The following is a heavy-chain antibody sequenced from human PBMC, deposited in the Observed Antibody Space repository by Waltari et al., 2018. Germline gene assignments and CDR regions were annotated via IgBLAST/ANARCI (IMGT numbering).Heavy chain of an antibody. D-gene: IGHD3-3*01. Sequence: QVQLVQSGAEVKKPGSSVKVSCKASGGPFSSYAISWVRKAPGQGLEWMGRIIPIFGTANYAQKFQGRVTITADKSTSTAYMELSSLRSEDTAVYYCARAAGFLEWSNGHNWFDPWGQGTLVTVSS. CDR1: GGPFSSYA. CDR2: IIPIFGTA. CDR3: ARAAGFLEWSNGHNWFDP. V-gene: IGHV1-69*13. J-gene: IGHJ5*02.